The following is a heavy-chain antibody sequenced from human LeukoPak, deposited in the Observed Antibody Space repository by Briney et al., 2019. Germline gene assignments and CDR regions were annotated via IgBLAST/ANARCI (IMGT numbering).Heavy chain of an antibody. CDR3: ARLGIITAAGSNDY. D-gene: IGHD6-13*01. J-gene: IGHJ4*02. V-gene: IGHV3-30-3*01. CDR2: ILYDRNNT. Sequence: PGGSLRLSCTASGFTFSSYAMHWVRQAPGKGLEWVAVILYDRNNTYYSDSVKGRFTISRDNSKNTVYLQMSSLRAEDTAIYYCARLGIITAAGSNDYWGQGTLVTVSS. CDR1: GFTFSSYA.